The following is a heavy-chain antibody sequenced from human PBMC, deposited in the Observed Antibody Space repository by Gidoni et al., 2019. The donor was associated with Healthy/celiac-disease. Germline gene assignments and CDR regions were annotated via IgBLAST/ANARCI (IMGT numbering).Heavy chain of an antibody. CDR2: ISYDGSNK. J-gene: IGHJ4*02. V-gene: IGHV3-30-3*01. CDR3: ARDGWGSPPPGSQTGFFDY. D-gene: IGHD1-26*01. Sequence: QVQLVESGGGVVQPGRSLRLSCAASGFTFSSYAMHWVRQAPGKGLEWVAVISYDGSNKYYADSVKGRFTISRDNSKNTLYLQMNSLSAEDTALYYCARDGWGSPPPGSQTGFFDYWGQGTLVTVSS. CDR1: GFTFSSYA.